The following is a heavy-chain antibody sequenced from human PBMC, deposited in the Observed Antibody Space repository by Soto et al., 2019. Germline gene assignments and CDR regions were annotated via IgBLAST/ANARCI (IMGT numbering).Heavy chain of an antibody. CDR1: GGSISSGGYY. V-gene: IGHV4-31*03. CDR2: IYYSGST. J-gene: IGHJ5*02. D-gene: IGHD6-19*01. Sequence: QVQLQESGPGLVKPSQTLSLTCTVSGGSISSGGYYWSWIRQHPGKGLEWIGYIYYSGSTYYNPSLESRVTISVDTSKNQFSLRLSSVTAADTAVYYCARVGLGGVAVADPVRWFDPWGQGTLVTVSS. CDR3: ARVGLGGVAVADPVRWFDP.